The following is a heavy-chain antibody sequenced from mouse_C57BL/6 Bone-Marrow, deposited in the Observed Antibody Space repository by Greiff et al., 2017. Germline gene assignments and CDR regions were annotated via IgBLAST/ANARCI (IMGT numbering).Heavy chain of an antibody. D-gene: IGHD1-1*01. J-gene: IGHJ3*01. Sequence: EVQRVESGEGLVKPGGSLKLSCAASGFTFSSYAMSWVRQTPEKRLEWVAYISSGGDYIYYADTVKGRFTISRDNARNTLYLQMSSLMSEDTAMYYCTRDGVLRQYLPAWFAYWGQGTLVTVSA. CDR2: ISSGGDYI. CDR1: GFTFSSYA. V-gene: IGHV5-9-1*02. CDR3: TRDGVLRQYLPAWFAY.